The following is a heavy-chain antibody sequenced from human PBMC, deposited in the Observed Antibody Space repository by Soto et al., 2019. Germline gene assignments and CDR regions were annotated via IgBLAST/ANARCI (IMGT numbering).Heavy chain of an antibody. J-gene: IGHJ4*02. CDR3: ASGGDPQYSFGFH. Sequence: GGSLGLSCASSGLTCSNYGMHWVRQATGKGLVWVSRINSDGSSTSYADSVKGRFTISRDNAKNTQYLQMNSLRAEDMAVYYCASGGDPQYSFGFHWGQGALVTVSS. V-gene: IGHV3-74*01. CDR1: GLTCSNYG. CDR2: INSDGSST. D-gene: IGHD5-18*01.